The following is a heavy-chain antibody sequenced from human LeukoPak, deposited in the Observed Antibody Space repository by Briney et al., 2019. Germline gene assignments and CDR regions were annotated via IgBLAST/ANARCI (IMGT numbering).Heavy chain of an antibody. Sequence: SETLSLTCAVYGGSFSGYYWSWIRQPPGKGLEWIGEINHSGSTNYNPSLKSRVTISVDTSKNQFSLKLSSVTAADTAVYYCGRVGAAGAGNWGQGTLVTVCS. CDR1: GGSFSGYY. V-gene: IGHV4-34*01. CDR3: GRVGAAGAGN. D-gene: IGHD6-19*01. CDR2: INHSGST. J-gene: IGHJ4*02.